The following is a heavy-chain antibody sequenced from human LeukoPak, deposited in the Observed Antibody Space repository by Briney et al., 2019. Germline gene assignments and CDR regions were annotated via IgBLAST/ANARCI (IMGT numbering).Heavy chain of an antibody. CDR2: ISYDGSNK. D-gene: IGHD3-22*01. V-gene: IGHV3-30*18. Sequence: GGSLRLSCAASGFTFSSYGMHWVRQAPGKGLEWVAVISYDGSNKYYADSVKGRFTISRDNSKNTLYLQMNSLRAEDTAVYYCAKVRGIVVEYWFDYWGQGTLVTVSS. CDR1: GFTFSSYG. J-gene: IGHJ4*02. CDR3: AKVRGIVVEYWFDY.